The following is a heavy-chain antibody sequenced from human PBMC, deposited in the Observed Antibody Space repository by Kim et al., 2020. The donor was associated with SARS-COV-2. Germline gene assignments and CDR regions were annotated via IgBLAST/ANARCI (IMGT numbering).Heavy chain of an antibody. CDR3: ARSLNKAAAGSFDY. CDR2: IWYDGSNK. D-gene: IGHD6-13*01. CDR1: GFTFSSYG. J-gene: IGHJ4*02. Sequence: GGSLRLSCAASGFTFSSYGMHWVRQAPGKGLEWVAVIWYDGSNKYYADSVKGRFTISRDNSKNTLYLQMNSLRAEDTAVYYCARSLNKAAAGSFDYWGQGTLVTVSS. V-gene: IGHV3-33*01.